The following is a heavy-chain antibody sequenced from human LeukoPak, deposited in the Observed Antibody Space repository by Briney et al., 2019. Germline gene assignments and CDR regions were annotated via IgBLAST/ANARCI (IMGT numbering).Heavy chain of an antibody. J-gene: IGHJ4*02. CDR3: AKRPGYGSGRPQDLDY. CDR2: IRYDGSNK. CDR1: GFTFSSYG. Sequence: GGSLRLSCAASGFTFSSYGMHWVRQAPGKGLEWVAFIRYDGSNKYYADSVKGRFTISRDNSKNTLYLQMNSLRAEDTAVYYCAKRPGYGSGRPQDLDYWGQGTLVTVSS. D-gene: IGHD3-10*01. V-gene: IGHV3-30*02.